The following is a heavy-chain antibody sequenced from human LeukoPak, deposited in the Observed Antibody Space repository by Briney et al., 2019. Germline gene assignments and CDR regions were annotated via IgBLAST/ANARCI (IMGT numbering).Heavy chain of an antibody. CDR2: IYYSGST. D-gene: IGHD6-6*01. CDR3: ARAPIAARRYFDY. Sequence: ASETLSLTCTVSGGSISSYYWSWIRQPPGKGLEWIGYIYYSGSTNYNPSLKSRVTISVDTSKNQFSLKLSSVTAADTAVYYCARAPIAARRYFDYWGQGTLVTVSS. J-gene: IGHJ4*02. V-gene: IGHV4-59*01. CDR1: GGSISSYY.